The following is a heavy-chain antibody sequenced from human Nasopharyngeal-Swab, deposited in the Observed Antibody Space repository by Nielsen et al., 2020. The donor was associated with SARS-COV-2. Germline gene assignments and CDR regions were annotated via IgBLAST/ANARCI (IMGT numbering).Heavy chain of an antibody. J-gene: IGHJ6*02. CDR3: ARFNIAARFIYYYYGMDV. D-gene: IGHD6-6*01. CDR2: INHGGGT. V-gene: IGHV4-34*01. Sequence: SETLSLTCAVYGGSFSGYYWSWIRQPPGKGLEWIGEINHGGGTNYTPSLKSRVTISVGTSKNQFSLKLSSVTAADTAVYYCARFNIAARFIYYYYGMDVWGQGTTVTVSS. CDR1: GGSFSGYY.